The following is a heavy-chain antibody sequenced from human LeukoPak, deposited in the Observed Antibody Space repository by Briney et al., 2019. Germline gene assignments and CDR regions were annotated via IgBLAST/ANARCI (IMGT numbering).Heavy chain of an antibody. J-gene: IGHJ4*02. D-gene: IGHD3-22*01. Sequence: ASVKVSCKVSGYTLTELSMHWVRQAPGKGLEWMGGFDPEDGETIYAQKLQGRVTMTEDTSTDTAYMELSSLRSEDTAVYYCATDPRTSPDDSSGYYLGYWGQGTLVTVSS. CDR3: ATDPRTSPDDSSGYYLGY. V-gene: IGHV1-24*01. CDR1: GYTLTELS. CDR2: FDPEDGET.